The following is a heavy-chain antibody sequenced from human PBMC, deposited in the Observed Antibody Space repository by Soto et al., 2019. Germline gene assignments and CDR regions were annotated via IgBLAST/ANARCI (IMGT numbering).Heavy chain of an antibody. Sequence: SETLSLTCTVSNYSISSGYYWGWIRQSPGEGLEWIVSMYHSGTTYYNPSLKSRVTISIDTSKNQFSLELTSVTSADTAPYFRASAAFGPIDYWGQGTLVTVSS. J-gene: IGHJ4*02. V-gene: IGHV4-38-2*02. CDR1: NYSISSGYY. D-gene: IGHD3-16*01. CDR2: MYHSGTT. CDR3: ASAAFGPIDY.